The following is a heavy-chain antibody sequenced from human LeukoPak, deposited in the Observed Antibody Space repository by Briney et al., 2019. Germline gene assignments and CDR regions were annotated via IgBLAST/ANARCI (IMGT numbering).Heavy chain of an antibody. CDR1: GGSLSGYS. CDR3: ARQAAGPLLRDNWFDP. D-gene: IGHD2-21*02. V-gene: IGHV4-34*01. Sequence: PSETLSLTCAVYGGSLSGYSWDWIRQSPGKGLEWIGEINQSGSAKYTSSLKSRLTIFIDTSKSQFSLKLSSVTAADTAVYYCARQAAGPLLRDNWFDPWGQGTLVTVSS. CDR2: INQSGSA. J-gene: IGHJ5*02.